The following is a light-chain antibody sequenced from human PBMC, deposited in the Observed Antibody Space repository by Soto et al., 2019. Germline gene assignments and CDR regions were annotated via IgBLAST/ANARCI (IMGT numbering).Light chain of an antibody. J-gene: IGKJ4*01. CDR2: EAS. CDR1: QDIGTD. Sequence: DIQMHQYPSSLSASVADRVTMTCRASQDIGTDLGWYQQKPGKAPERLIYEASVLQSGVPSRFSGSGSGTEFTLTVSSLQPEDFATYYCVQHYSYPLTFGGGTKVDIK. CDR3: VQHYSYPLT. V-gene: IGKV1-17*01.